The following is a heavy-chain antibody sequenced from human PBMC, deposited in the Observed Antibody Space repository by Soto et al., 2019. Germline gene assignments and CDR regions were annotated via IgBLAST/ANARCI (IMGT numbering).Heavy chain of an antibody. CDR1: GFTFSSYA. Sequence: GGSLRLSCAASGFTFSSYAMHWVRQAPGKGLEWVAVISYDGSNKYYADSVKGRFTISRDNSKNTLYLQMSSLRAEDTAVYYCAREMRPDDAFDIWGQGTMVTVSS. CDR3: AREMRPDDAFDI. CDR2: ISYDGSNK. V-gene: IGHV3-30-3*01. J-gene: IGHJ3*02.